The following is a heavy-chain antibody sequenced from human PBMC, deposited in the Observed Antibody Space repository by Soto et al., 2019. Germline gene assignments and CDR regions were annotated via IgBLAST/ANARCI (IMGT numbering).Heavy chain of an antibody. V-gene: IGHV3-21*01. CDR1: GFTFSSYS. Sequence: EVQLVESGGGLVKPGGSLRLSCAASGFTFSSYSMNWVRQAPGKGLEWVSSISSSSSYIYYADSVKGRFTISRDNAKNSLYLQMNSLGAEDTAVYYCARGLRYFDWLFDYWGQGTLVTVSS. CDR3: ARGLRYFDWLFDY. J-gene: IGHJ4*02. CDR2: ISSSSSYI. D-gene: IGHD3-9*01.